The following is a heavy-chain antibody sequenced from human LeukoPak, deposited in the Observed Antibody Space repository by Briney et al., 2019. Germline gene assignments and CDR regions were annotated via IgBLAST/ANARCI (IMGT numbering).Heavy chain of an antibody. V-gene: IGHV3-48*01. Sequence: PGGSLRLSCAASGFTFSSYSMNWVRQAPGKGLEWISYISSDSSTVYFADSVKGRFTISRDNAKNSLYLQMNSLSSEDTAVYFCARDKTYPDSWLWGQGTQVTVST. CDR3: ARDKTYPDSWL. J-gene: IGHJ4*02. CDR2: ISSDSSTV. CDR1: GFTFSSYS. D-gene: IGHD3-3*01.